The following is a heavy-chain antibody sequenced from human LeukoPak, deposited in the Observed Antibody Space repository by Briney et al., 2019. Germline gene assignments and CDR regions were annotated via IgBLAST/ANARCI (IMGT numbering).Heavy chain of an antibody. D-gene: IGHD2-2*01. CDR1: GFTFSSYS. CDR2: FSASGTDT. J-gene: IGHJ4*02. Sequence: GGSLRLSCAASGFTFSSYSMNWVRQAPGKGLEWVSTFSASGTDTYYADSVKGRFTISRDNSKNTLYLQMDSLRAEDTAVYYCAKDGLWPWYQPDHLDYWGQGTLVTVSS. CDR3: AKDGLWPWYQPDHLDY. V-gene: IGHV3-23*01.